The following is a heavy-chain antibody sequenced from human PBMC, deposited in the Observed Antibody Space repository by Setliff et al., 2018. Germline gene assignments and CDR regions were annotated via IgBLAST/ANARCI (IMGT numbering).Heavy chain of an antibody. V-gene: IGHV4-34*01. CDR3: ARDQWVRSPPLYFSYSMDV. Sequence: SETLSLTCTVYGASFSNYYWGWVRQPPEERLEWIAEFDHSGTTKYNPSLMGRVTVSLDTSKNQFSLKLTSMTAADTAVYYCARDQWVRSPPLYFSYSMDVWGQGTTVTVSS. J-gene: IGHJ6*02. CDR1: GASFSNYY. D-gene: IGHD5-12*01. CDR2: FDHSGTT.